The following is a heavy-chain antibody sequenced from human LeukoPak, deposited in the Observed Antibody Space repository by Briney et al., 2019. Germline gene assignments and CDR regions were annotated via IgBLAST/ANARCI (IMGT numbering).Heavy chain of an antibody. CDR2: ISAYNGNT. V-gene: IGHV1-18*04. J-gene: IGHJ4*02. CDR1: GYTFTGYY. D-gene: IGHD3-22*01. Sequence: ASVKVSCKASGYTFTGYYMHWVRQAPGQGLEWMGWISAYNGNTNYAQKLQGRVTMTTDTSTSTAYMELRSLRSDDTAVYYCARDHYDSSGYSPEPYWGQGTLVTVSS. CDR3: ARDHYDSSGYSPEPY.